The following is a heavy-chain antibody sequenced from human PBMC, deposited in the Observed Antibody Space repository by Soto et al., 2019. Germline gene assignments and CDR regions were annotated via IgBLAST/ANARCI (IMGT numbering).Heavy chain of an antibody. CDR2: INPSGGST. D-gene: IGHD6-13*01. CDR3: ASNGYSSTWHSWFDP. J-gene: IGHJ5*02. CDR1: GYTFTSYY. V-gene: IGHV1-46*03. Sequence: QVQLVQSGAEVKKPGASVKVSCKASGYTFTSYYMHWVQQAPGQGLEWMGIINPSGGSTSYAQKFQGRVTMTRDTSTSTVYMELSSLRSEDTAVYYCASNGYSSTWHSWFDPWGQGTLVTVSS.